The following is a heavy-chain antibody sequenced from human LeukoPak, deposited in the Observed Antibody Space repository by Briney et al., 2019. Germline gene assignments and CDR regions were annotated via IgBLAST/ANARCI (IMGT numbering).Heavy chain of an antibody. CDR1: GFTFSSYW. Sequence: GGSLRLSCAASGFTFSSYWMSWVRQAPGKGLEWVANIKQDGSEKYYVDSVKGRFTISRDNAKNSLYLQMNSLRAEDTAVYYCARTRGPYYDFWSGYFDYWGQGTLVTVPS. CDR2: IKQDGSEK. J-gene: IGHJ4*02. D-gene: IGHD3-3*01. CDR3: ARTRGPYYDFWSGYFDY. V-gene: IGHV3-7*01.